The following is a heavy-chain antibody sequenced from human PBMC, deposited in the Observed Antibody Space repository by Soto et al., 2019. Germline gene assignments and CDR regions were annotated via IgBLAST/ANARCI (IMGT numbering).Heavy chain of an antibody. V-gene: IGHV3-49*03. J-gene: IGHJ4*02. Sequence: GGSLRLSCTASGFTFGDYAMSWFRQAPGKGLEWVGFIRSKAYGGTTEYAASVKGRFTISRDDSKSIAYLQMNSLKTEDTAVYYCTRGAAPFAGTLPGESNSGSYDVDFDYWGQGTLVTVSS. CDR2: IRSKAYGGTT. CDR3: TRGAAPFAGTLPGESNSGSYDVDFDY. CDR1: GFTFGDYA. D-gene: IGHD1-26*01.